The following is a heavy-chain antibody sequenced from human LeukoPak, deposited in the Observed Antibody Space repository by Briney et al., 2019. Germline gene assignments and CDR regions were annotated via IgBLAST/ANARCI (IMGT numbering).Heavy chain of an antibody. J-gene: IGHJ4*02. D-gene: IGHD1-14*01. CDR3: TRMTTGHDY. Sequence: SETLSLTCAVSGVFFNDYYWSWVRQSPGKGLEWIGEINHSGYTNDSPSLKSRVTISIDTSRKQFSLNLRSVTVADTAVYYCTRMTTGHDYWGQGTLVTVSS. V-gene: IGHV4-34*01. CDR2: INHSGYT. CDR1: GVFFNDYY.